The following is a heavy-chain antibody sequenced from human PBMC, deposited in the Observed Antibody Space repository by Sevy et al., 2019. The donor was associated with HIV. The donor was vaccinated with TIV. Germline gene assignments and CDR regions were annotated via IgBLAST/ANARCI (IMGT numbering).Heavy chain of an antibody. CDR2: SYYSGST. CDR1: GGSISSYY. CDR3: ARDTEEHYFDY. V-gene: IGHV4-59*13. D-gene: IGHD1-1*01. J-gene: IGHJ4*02. Sequence: SETLSLTCTVSGGSISSYYWSWIRQPPGKGLEWIGYSYYSGSTNYNPSLKSRVTISVETSKNQFSLKLSSVTAADTAVYYCARDTEEHYFDYWSQGTLVTVSS.